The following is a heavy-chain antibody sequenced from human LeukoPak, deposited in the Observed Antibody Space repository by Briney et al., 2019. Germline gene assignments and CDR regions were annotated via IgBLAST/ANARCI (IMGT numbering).Heavy chain of an antibody. J-gene: IGHJ4*02. V-gene: IGHV4-34*01. CDR3: ARHVGSENYPRYFDY. CDR2: INHSGST. Sequence: SETLSLTCAVQGGSFSGYYWSWIRQPPGKGLEWIGEINHSGSTYYNPSLTSRVTISVDTSKKQFSLKLSSVTAADTAVYYCARHVGSENYPRYFDYWGQGTLVTVSS. CDR1: GGSFSGYY. D-gene: IGHD1-26*01.